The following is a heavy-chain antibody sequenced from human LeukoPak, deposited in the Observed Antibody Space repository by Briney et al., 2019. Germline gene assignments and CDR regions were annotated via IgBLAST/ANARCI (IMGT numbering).Heavy chain of an antibody. CDR3: AGTFYSSGWYSKLFDY. CDR1: GGSFSGYY. CDR2: INHSGST. D-gene: IGHD6-19*01. V-gene: IGHV4-34*01. Sequence: PSETLSLTCAVYGGSFSGYYWSWIRQPPGKGLEWIGEINHSGSTNYNPSLKSRVTISVDTSKNQFSLKLSSVTAADTAVYYCAGTFYSSGWYSKLFDYWGQGTLVTVSS. J-gene: IGHJ4*02.